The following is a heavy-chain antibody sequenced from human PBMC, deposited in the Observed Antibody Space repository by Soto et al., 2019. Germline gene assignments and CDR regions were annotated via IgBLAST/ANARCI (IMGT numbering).Heavy chain of an antibody. CDR3: ARYCGGDCYHHAPERAPNWFDP. V-gene: IGHV1-69*01. CDR2: IIPIFGTA. Sequence: QVQLVQSGAEVKKPGSSVKVSCKASGGTFSSYAISWVRQAPGQGLEWMGGIIPIFGTANYAQKFQGRVTITADEPTSTAYMELSSLRSEDTAVYYCARYCGGDCYHHAPERAPNWFDPWGQGTLVTVSS. CDR1: GGTFSSYA. D-gene: IGHD2-21*02. J-gene: IGHJ5*02.